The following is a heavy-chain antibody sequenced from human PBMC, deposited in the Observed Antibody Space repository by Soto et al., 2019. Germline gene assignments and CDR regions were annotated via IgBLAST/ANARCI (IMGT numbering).Heavy chain of an antibody. D-gene: IGHD3-9*01. J-gene: IGHJ5*02. V-gene: IGHV3-30-3*01. CDR2: ISYDGSNK. CDR1: GFTFSSYA. CDR3: ARDQTDYDILTGYSASHWFDP. Sequence: GGSLRLSCAASGFTFSSYAMHWVRQAPGKGLEWVAVISYDGSNKYYADSVKGRFTISRDNSKNTLYLQMNSLRAEDTAVYYCARDQTDYDILTGYSASHWFDPWGHGTLVTVSS.